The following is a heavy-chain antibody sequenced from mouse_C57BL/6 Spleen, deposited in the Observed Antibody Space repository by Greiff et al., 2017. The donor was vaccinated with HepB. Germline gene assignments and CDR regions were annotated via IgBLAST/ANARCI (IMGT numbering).Heavy chain of an antibody. CDR2: IDPENGDT. V-gene: IGHV14-4*01. J-gene: IGHJ3*01. Sequence: EVQRVESGAELVRPGASVKLSCTASGFNIKDDYMHWVKQRPEQGLEWIGWIDPENGDTEYASKFQGKATITADTSSNTAYLQLSSLTSEDTAVYYCTIYYDYDRFAYWGQGTLVTVSA. CDR3: TIYYDYDRFAY. D-gene: IGHD2-4*01. CDR1: GFNIKDDY.